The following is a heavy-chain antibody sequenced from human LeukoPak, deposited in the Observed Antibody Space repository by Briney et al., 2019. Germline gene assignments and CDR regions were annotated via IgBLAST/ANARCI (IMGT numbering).Heavy chain of an antibody. V-gene: IGHV5-51*01. D-gene: IGHD3-16*01. CDR2: IYPRDSDT. J-gene: IGHJ6*02. Sequence: GESLKISCKGSGYSFTSYWIGWVRQMPGKGLEWMGIIYPRDSDTRYSPSFQGQVTISADESVSTAYLQWSSLKASDTAMYYCGRQEVGDECDRWGRREDYYYGMDVWGQGPRVTVSS. CDR1: GYSFTSYW. CDR3: GRQEVGDECDRWGRREDYYYGMDV.